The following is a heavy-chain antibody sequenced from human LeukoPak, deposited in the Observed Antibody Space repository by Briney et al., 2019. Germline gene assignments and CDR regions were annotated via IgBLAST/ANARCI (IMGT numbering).Heavy chain of an antibody. Sequence: GGSLRLSCAASGFTFSSYGMHWVRQAPGKGLEWVAVISYDGSNKYYADSVKGRFTISRDNSKNTLYLQMNSLRAEDTAVYYCARDVSPYCSSTSCFDAFDIWGQGTMVTVSS. V-gene: IGHV3-30*03. CDR2: ISYDGSNK. D-gene: IGHD2-2*01. CDR1: GFTFSSYG. J-gene: IGHJ3*02. CDR3: ARDVSPYCSSTSCFDAFDI.